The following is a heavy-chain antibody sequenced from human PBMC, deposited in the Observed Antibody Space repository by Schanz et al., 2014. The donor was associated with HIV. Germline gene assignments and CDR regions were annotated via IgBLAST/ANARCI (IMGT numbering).Heavy chain of an antibody. J-gene: IGHJ4*02. Sequence: QVQLVESGGGVVQPGRSLRLSCADSGFTFSSYGMHWVRQAPGKGLEWVAVISYDGSNKYYADSVKGRFTISRDNSKNTLYLQMNSLRAEDTAVYYCATAAVTDYSDNWGQGTLVTVSS. D-gene: IGHD4-17*01. V-gene: IGHV3-30*03. CDR1: GFTFSSYG. CDR3: ATAAVTDYSDN. CDR2: ISYDGSNK.